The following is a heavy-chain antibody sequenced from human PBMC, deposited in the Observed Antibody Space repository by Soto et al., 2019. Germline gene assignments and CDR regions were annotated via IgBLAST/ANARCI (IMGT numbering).Heavy chain of an antibody. CDR2: ISGSGGST. V-gene: IGHV3-23*01. Sequence: GGSLRLSCAASGFTFSSYAMSWVRQAPGKGLEWVSAISGSGGSTYYADSVKGRFTISRDNSKNTLYLQMNSLRAEDTAVYYCSKDLNALAAAGTAFTYYYYYMDVWGKGTTVTVSS. CDR1: GFTFSSYA. CDR3: SKDLNALAAAGTAFTYYYYYMDV. D-gene: IGHD6-13*01. J-gene: IGHJ6*03.